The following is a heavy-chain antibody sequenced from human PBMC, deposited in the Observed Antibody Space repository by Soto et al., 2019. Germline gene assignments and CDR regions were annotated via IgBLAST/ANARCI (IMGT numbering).Heavy chain of an antibody. V-gene: IGHV4-31*03. CDR2: VSYRGGA. J-gene: IGHJ6*02. CDR1: GGSISNGDYS. D-gene: IGHD6-6*01. CDR3: VRGGTAHSSSHKSGFDV. Sequence: QVQLQESGPGLVKSSQTLSLTCTVSGGSISNGDYSWTWIRQLPGRGLEWIGNVSYRGGAHYNPSLQSRVTISLDTSKTQFSMKLRSVTAADTAMYYCVRGGTAHSSSHKSGFDVWAQGTTVIVSS.